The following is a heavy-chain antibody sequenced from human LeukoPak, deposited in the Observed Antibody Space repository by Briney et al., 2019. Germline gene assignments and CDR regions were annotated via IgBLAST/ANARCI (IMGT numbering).Heavy chain of an antibody. CDR3: ARGVPNDYGNYLSSFDY. V-gene: IGHV4-59*11. CDR1: GGSISSHY. Sequence: SETLSLTCTVSGGSISSHYWSWIRQPPGKGLEWIGYIYYSGSTNYNPSLKSRVTISVDTSKNQFSLKLSSVTAADTAVYYCARGVPNDYGNYLSSFDYWGQGNLVTVSS. J-gene: IGHJ4*02. CDR2: IYYSGST. D-gene: IGHD4-11*01.